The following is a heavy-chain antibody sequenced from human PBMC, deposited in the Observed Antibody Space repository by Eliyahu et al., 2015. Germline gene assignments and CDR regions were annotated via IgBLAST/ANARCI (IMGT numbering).Heavy chain of an antibody. CDR2: MSHDGFI. CDR1: XTSSTTNNW. D-gene: IGHD2-21*02. Sequence: QVQLEESGPGLVKPSGTXSLTCAVSXTSSTTNNWWSWVRQXPGKGLEWIGEMSHDGFIXYNXSLKSRVTISLDKSNNQFSLRLTSVTAADTAVYYCSKNGDWSLQTWGQGTLVTVSS. V-gene: IGHV4-4*02. J-gene: IGHJ5*02. CDR3: SKNGDWSLQT.